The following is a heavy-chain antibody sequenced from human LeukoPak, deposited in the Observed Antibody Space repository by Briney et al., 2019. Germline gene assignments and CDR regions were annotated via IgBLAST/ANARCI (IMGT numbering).Heavy chain of an antibody. CDR2: TYYRAKWYN. J-gene: IGHJ4*02. CDR1: GDTVSSNSAA. D-gene: IGHD3-16*01. CDR3: ARAPRGIFDY. V-gene: IGHV6-1*01. Sequence: SQALPLTCAISGDTVSSNSAAWKWIRQSPSRGLEGLGRTYYRAKWYNDYAVSVKSRITINPDTSKNQFSLQLNSVTPEDTAVYYCARAPRGIFDYWGQGTLVTVSS.